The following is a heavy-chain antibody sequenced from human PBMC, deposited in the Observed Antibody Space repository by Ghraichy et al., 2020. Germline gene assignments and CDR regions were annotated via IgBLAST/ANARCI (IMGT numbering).Heavy chain of an antibody. CDR1: GFTFSTYD. J-gene: IGHJ1*01. CDR3: AKARYCSGGNCEEYFHH. Sequence: GGSLRLSCAASGFTFSTYDMTWVRQAPGKGLEWVTVISEDGNDKIYADSVKGRFTVSRDNSKSTLFLQMDSLRVEDTAVYYCAKARYCSGGNCEEYFHHWGQGTLVTVSS. CDR2: ISEDGNDK. V-gene: IGHV3-30*18. D-gene: IGHD2-15*01.